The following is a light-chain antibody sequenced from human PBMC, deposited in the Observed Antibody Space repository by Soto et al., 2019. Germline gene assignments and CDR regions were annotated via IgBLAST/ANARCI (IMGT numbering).Light chain of an antibody. CDR3: NQYNDWSLT. CDR1: QNIHNN. Sequence: EIVMTQSPATLSVSPGERATLSCRASQNIHNNLAWFQQKPGQAPTFLIYGASTRATGIPARFSGSGSGTEFTLTISSLQSEDFAVYYCNQYNDWSLTFGGGTKVEIK. CDR2: GAS. V-gene: IGKV3-15*01. J-gene: IGKJ4*01.